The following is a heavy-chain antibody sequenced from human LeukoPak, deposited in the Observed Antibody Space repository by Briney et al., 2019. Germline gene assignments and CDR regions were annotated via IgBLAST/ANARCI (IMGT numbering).Heavy chain of an antibody. CDR2: ISGSGSYT. CDR3: ARRESSSWYFVDY. CDR1: GFTFGAYY. V-gene: IGHV3-11*03. Sequence: GGSLRLSCAASGFTFGAYYMSWIRQAPGKGLEWVSYISGSGSYTSYADSVKGRFTISRDNAKNSLYLQMNSLRAEDTVVYYCARRESSSWYFVDYWGQGTLVTVSS. J-gene: IGHJ4*02. D-gene: IGHD6-13*01.